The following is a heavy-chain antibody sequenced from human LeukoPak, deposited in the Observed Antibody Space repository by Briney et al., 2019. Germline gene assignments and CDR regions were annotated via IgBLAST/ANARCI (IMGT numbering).Heavy chain of an antibody. Sequence: PGGSLRLSCAASGFTFSDYYVSWIRQAPGKGLEWVSYISTSGNTIYYADSVKGRFTISRDNAKNSLYLQMNSLRAEDTAVYYCARTNGVSKFDYWGQRTLVTVSS. D-gene: IGHD2-8*01. CDR2: ISTSGNTI. CDR3: ARTNGVSKFDY. V-gene: IGHV3-11*04. J-gene: IGHJ4*02. CDR1: GFTFSDYY.